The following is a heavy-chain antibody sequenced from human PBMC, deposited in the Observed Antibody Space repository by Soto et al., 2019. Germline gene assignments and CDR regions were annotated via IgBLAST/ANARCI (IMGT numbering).Heavy chain of an antibody. J-gene: IGHJ3*02. CDR3: AVLDYGDYTDRTTFDI. Sequence: PGGSMRLSCAASGFTFSSYGMHWVRQAPGKGLEWVAVIWYDGSNKYYADSVKGRFTISRDNSKNTLYLQMNSLRAEDTAVYYCAVLDYGDYTDRTTFDIWGQGTMVTVSS. CDR1: GFTFSSYG. D-gene: IGHD4-17*01. V-gene: IGHV3-33*01. CDR2: IWYDGSNK.